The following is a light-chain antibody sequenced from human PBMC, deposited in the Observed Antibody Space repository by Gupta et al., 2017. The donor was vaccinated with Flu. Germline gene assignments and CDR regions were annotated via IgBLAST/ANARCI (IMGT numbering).Light chain of an antibody. CDR2: DND. V-gene: IGLV1-51*01. J-gene: IGLJ2*01. CDR1: SSNIGGYG. CDR3: AAWDRSLTGGV. Sequence: QSVLTQPPSVSAAPGQRVTISCSGSSSNIGGYGVSWYYQLPGTAPKLLIYDNDKRPSGIPDRFSGSRSGTSATLGITGLQTGDEADYYCAAWDRSLTGGVFGGGTKLTVL.